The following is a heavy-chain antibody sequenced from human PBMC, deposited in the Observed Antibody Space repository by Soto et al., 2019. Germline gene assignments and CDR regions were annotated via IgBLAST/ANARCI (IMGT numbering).Heavy chain of an antibody. CDR1: GFTFSSYG. D-gene: IGHD1-20*01. Sequence: PGGSLRLSCAASGFTFSSYGMHWVRQAPGKGLEWVAVISYDGSNKYYADSVKGRFTISRDNSKNTLYLQMNSLRAEDTAVYYCAKDPVIRNWNTGWFDPWGQGTLVTVSS. CDR2: ISYDGSNK. V-gene: IGHV3-30*18. J-gene: IGHJ5*02. CDR3: AKDPVIRNWNTGWFDP.